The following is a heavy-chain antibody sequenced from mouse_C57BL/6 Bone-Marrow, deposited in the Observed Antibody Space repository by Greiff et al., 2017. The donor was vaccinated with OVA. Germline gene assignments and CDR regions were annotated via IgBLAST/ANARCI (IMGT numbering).Heavy chain of an antibody. J-gene: IGHJ3*01. V-gene: IGHV1-4*01. Sequence: VMLVESGAELARPGASVKMSCKASGYTFTSYTMHWVKQRPGQGLEWIGYINPSSGYTKYNQKFKDKATLTADKSSSTAYMQLSSLTSEDSAVYYCARRDQAWFAYWGQGTLVTVSA. CDR3: ARRDQAWFAY. CDR1: GYTFTSYT. CDR2: INPSSGYT.